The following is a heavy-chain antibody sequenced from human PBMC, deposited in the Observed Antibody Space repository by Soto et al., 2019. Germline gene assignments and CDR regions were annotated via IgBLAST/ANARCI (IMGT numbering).Heavy chain of an antibody. V-gene: IGHV3-33*01. CDR3: ATEDLSAAEFGFDI. D-gene: IGHD3-16*02. J-gene: IGHJ3*02. CDR2: IWYDGSKI. CDR1: GFTFNNYG. Sequence: QVQLVESGGGVVQPGRSLRLSCEASGFTFNNYGMHWVRQAPGKGLEWVALIWYDGSKIHYADSAKGRFTISRVNSKNTLYLQMNSLRVEDTAVYYCATEDLSAAEFGFDIWGQGTVVTVSS.